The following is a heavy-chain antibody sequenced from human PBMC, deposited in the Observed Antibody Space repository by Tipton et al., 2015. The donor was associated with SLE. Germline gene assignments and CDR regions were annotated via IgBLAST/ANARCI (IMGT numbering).Heavy chain of an antibody. CDR1: GGSFSGYY. D-gene: IGHD6-25*01. CDR2: INHSGST. CDR3: ARGVRYSSGQSAFDI. Sequence: TLSLTCAVYGGSFSGYYWSWIRQPPGKGLEWIGEINHSGSTNYNTSLKSRVTISVDTSKNQFSLKLSSVTAADTAVYFCARGVRYSSGQSAFDIWGQGTTVTVSS. J-gene: IGHJ3*02. V-gene: IGHV4-34*01.